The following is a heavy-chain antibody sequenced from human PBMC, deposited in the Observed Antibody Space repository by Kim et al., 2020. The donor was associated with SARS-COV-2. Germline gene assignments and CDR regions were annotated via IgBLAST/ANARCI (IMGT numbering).Heavy chain of an antibody. Sequence: ASVKVSCKASGYTFTSYYMHWVRQAPGQGLEWMGVINPSGGSTSYPQKFQGRVTMTRDTSTSTVYMQLSSLRSEDTAVYYCAGYVGAEAGGGGWFDPWG. D-gene: IGHD6-13*01. CDR3: AGYVGAEAGGGGWFDP. J-gene: IGHJ5*02. V-gene: IGHV1-46*01. CDR1: GYTFTSYY. CDR2: INPSGGST.